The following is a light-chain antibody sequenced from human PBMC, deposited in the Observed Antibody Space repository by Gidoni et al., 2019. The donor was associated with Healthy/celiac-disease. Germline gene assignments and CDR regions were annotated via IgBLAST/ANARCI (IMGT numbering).Light chain of an antibody. CDR1: QSVSSSY. V-gene: IGKV3-20*01. CDR2: GAS. CDR3: QQYGSSPRLT. J-gene: IGKJ4*01. Sequence: ENGSTQYPDTLSLSPGERATLACRASQSVSSSYLAWYQQKPGQAPRLLIYGASSRATGIPDRFSGSGSGTDFTLTISRLEPEDFAVYYCQQYGSSPRLTFGGGTKVEIK.